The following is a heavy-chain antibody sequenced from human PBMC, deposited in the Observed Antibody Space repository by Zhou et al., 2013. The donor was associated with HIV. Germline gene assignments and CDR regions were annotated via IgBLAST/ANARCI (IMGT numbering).Heavy chain of an antibody. CDR1: GYNFPSYG. D-gene: IGHD6-19*01. J-gene: IGHJ6*03. CDR2: MNPRSGNT. Sequence: QVQLVQSGAEVKKPGASVKVSCRASGYNFPSYGINWVRQAPGQGLEWMGWMNPRSGNTGYAQKFQGRVTITRNTSISTAYMELSSLRSEDTAVYYCARGGPYSSGFYYYYMDVWGKGTNGHRLL. V-gene: IGHV1-8*03. CDR3: ARGGPYSSGFYYYYMDV.